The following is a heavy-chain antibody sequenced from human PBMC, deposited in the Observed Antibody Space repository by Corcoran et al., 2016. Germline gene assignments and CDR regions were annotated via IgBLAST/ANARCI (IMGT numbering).Heavy chain of an antibody. CDR3: AEDLGAVSY. J-gene: IGHJ4*02. D-gene: IGHD3-16*01. Sequence: QVQLVESGGGVVQPGRSLRLSCAASGFTFSSYGMHWVRQAPGKGLEWVAVVSYDGSNKYYADSVKGRFTISRDNSKNTVYLQMNSLRAEDTAVYYCAEDLGAVSYWGQGTLVIVSS. V-gene: IGHV3-30*18. CDR2: VSYDGSNK. CDR1: GFTFSSYG.